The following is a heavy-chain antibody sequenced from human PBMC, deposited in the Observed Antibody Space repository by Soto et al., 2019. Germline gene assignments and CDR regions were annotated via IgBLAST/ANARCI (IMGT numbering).Heavy chain of an antibody. CDR3: ARDLIGYCSGGSCYSGY. CDR2: ISAYNGNT. J-gene: IGHJ4*02. V-gene: IGHV1-18*01. Sequence: QVPLVQSGAEVKKPGASVKVSCKASGYTFTSYGISWVRQAPGQGLEWMGWISAYNGNTNYAQKLQGRVTMTTDTSTSTAYMELRSLRSDDTAVYYCARDLIGYCSGGSCYSGYWGQGTLVTVSS. CDR1: GYTFTSYG. D-gene: IGHD2-15*01.